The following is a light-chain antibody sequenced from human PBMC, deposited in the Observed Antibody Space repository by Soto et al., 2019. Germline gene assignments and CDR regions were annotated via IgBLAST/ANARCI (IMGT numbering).Light chain of an antibody. V-gene: IGKV1-5*01. CDR1: QIISSW. CDR2: DVS. Sequence: DIQMTQSPSTLSASVGDRVTITCRASQIISSWLAWYQQKPGKAPKLLIYDVSSLESGVPSRFSGSGSGTEFTLTISSLQPDDSATYYCQQYNSYSEAFGQGTKVDI. J-gene: IGKJ1*01. CDR3: QQYNSYSEA.